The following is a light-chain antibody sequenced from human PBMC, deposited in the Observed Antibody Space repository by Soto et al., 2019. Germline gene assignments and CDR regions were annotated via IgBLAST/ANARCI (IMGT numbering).Light chain of an antibody. CDR3: SSYTSSSTLV. Sequence: QSVLTQPASVSGSPGQSITISCTGTSRDVGGYNYVSWYQQHPGKAPKLMIYEVSNRPSGVSNCFSGSKSGNTASLTISGLQAEDEADYYCSSYTSSSTLVFGGGTKLTVL. CDR1: SRDVGGYNY. J-gene: IGLJ3*02. V-gene: IGLV2-14*01. CDR2: EVS.